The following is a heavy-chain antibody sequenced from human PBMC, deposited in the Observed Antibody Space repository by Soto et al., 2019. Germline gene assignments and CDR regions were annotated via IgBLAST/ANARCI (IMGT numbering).Heavy chain of an antibody. J-gene: IGHJ6*02. CDR1: GGTFNRYT. CDR3: ALWGFRDGNNSKYNYSGMDV. CDR2: IIPIFGTA. D-gene: IGHD1-1*01. Sequence: VQQVQSGAEVQKPGSSVKLSCKASGGTFNRYTISWVRQAPGQGLEWMGGIIPIFGTANYAQKFQGRVAIIADESTSAAYMELRRLRSEDTAVYYCALWGFRDGNNSKYNYSGMDVWGQGTTVTVSS. V-gene: IGHV1-69*01.